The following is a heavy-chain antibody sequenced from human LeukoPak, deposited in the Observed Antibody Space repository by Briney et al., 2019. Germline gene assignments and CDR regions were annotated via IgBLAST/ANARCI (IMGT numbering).Heavy chain of an antibody. J-gene: IGHJ4*02. Sequence: GGSLRLSCVGSGFTFSSYGMHWVRQAAGKGLEWVAFVRHDGSNEYYADSVKGRFTVSRDNSKNTLFLQMNSLRVEEMAVYYCAKEVHPYDSGTYYFDYWGRGTLVTVSS. CDR2: VRHDGSNE. D-gene: IGHD3-10*01. CDR3: AKEVHPYDSGTYYFDY. CDR1: GFTFSSYG. V-gene: IGHV3-30*02.